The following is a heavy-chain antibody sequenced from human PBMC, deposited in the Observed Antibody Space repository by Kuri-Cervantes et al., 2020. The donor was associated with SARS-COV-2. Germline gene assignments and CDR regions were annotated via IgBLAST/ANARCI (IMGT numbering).Heavy chain of an antibody. D-gene: IGHD3-22*01. CDR3: ARERTITMIVVVIGGKDAFDI. V-gene: IGHV3-23*01. Sequence: GGSLRLSCAAPGFTFSSYAMSWVRQAPGKGLEWVSAISGSGGSTYYADSVKGRFTISRDNSKNTLYLQMNSLRAEDTAVYYCARERTITMIVVVIGGKDAFDIWGQGTMVTVSS. CDR1: GFTFSSYA. J-gene: IGHJ3*02. CDR2: ISGSGGST.